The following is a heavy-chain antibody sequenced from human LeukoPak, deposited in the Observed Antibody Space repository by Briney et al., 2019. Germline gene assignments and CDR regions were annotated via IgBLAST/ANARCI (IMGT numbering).Heavy chain of an antibody. Sequence: GGSLRLSCAASGFTFSSYDMHWVRHATGKGLEWVSAIDTVGNTYYAGSVKGRFTISRENAKNSLYLQMNSLRDGDTAVYYCIRIRTGEHQYGMDVWGQGTTVTVSS. CDR1: GFTFSSYD. D-gene: IGHD7-27*01. V-gene: IGHV3-13*01. CDR2: IDTVGNT. J-gene: IGHJ6*02. CDR3: IRIRTGEHQYGMDV.